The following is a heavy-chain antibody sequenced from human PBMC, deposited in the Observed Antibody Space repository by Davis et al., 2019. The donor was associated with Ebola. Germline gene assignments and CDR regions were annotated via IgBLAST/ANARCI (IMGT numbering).Heavy chain of an antibody. V-gene: IGHV3-30-3*01. Sequence: GESLKISCAASGVTFSSLAMHWVRQAPGKGLEWVAVISYDGSVTYHVDSVKGRFTISRDNSKDTLYLQMNTLRAEDTAVYYCAREYTDSSGRRLDYWGQGTLVTVSS. CDR3: AREYTDSSGRRLDY. J-gene: IGHJ4*02. D-gene: IGHD2-2*02. CDR2: ISYDGSVT. CDR1: GVTFSSLA.